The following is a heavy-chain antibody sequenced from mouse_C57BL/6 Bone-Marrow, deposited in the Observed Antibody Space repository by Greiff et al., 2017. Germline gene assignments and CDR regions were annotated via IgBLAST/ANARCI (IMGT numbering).Heavy chain of an antibody. J-gene: IGHJ3*01. D-gene: IGHD2-3*01. CDR2: INPNNGGT. CDR3: ARPGDGYPWFAY. CDR1: GYTFTDYY. Sequence: VQLQQSGPELVKPGASVKIPCKASGYTFTDYYMDWVKQSHGKSLEWIGDINPNNGGTIYNQKFKGKATLTVDKSSSTAYMQLRSLTSEDTAVYYWARPGDGYPWFAYWGQGTLVTVSA. V-gene: IGHV1-18*01.